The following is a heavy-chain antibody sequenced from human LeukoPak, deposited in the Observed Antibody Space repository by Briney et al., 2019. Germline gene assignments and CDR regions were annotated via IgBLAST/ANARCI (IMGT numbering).Heavy chain of an antibody. CDR1: GYTFTDYY. Sequence: ASVKVSCKASGYTFTDYYMHWVRQAPGQGLGWMAWINPNSGGTNFAQKFQGRVAMTRDTSTSTAYLELGSLRSDDTAVYFCARARWQLVPYFDSWGQGTLVTVSS. D-gene: IGHD6-6*01. V-gene: IGHV1-2*02. CDR2: INPNSGGT. CDR3: ARARWQLVPYFDS. J-gene: IGHJ4*02.